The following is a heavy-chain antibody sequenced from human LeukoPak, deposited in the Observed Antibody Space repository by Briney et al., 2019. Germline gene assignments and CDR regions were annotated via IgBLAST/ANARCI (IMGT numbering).Heavy chain of an antibody. CDR2: INHSGST. Sequence: SETLSLTCAVYGGSFSGYYWSWIRQPPGKGLEWIGEINHSGSTNYNPSLKSRVTISVDTSKNQFSLKLSSVTAADTAVYYCARHGEFRVTSRFDYWGQGTLVTVSS. V-gene: IGHV4-34*01. J-gene: IGHJ4*02. D-gene: IGHD3-10*01. CDR1: GGSFSGYY. CDR3: ARHGEFRVTSRFDY.